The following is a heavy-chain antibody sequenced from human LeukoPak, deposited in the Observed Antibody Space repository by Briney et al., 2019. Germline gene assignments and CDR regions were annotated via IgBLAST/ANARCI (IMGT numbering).Heavy chain of an antibody. CDR1: GYTFTSYG. V-gene: IGHV1-18*01. J-gene: IGHJ3*02. CDR3: ARLNYDFWSGYYPGPNTDAFDI. CDR2: ISAYNGNT. Sequence: GASVKVSCKASGYTFTSYGISWVRQAPGQGLEWMGWISAYNGNTNYAQKLQGRVTMTTDTSTSTAYMELRSLRSDDTAVYYCARLNYDFWSGYYPGPNTDAFDIWGQGTMVTVSS. D-gene: IGHD3-3*01.